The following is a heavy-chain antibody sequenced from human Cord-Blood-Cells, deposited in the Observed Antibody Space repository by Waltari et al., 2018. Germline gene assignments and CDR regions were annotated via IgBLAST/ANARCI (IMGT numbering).Heavy chain of an antibody. J-gene: IGHJ5*02. CDR2: IYHSGRP. CDR1: GYSISSGYY. Sequence: QVQLQESGPGLVKPSETLSLTCTVSGYSISSGYYWGWIRQPPGKGLEWIGSIYHSGRPSYNPSLKRRVTIAVDTSKNQFSLKLSSVTAADTAVYYCARGDRNWFDPWGQGTLVTVSS. V-gene: IGHV4-38-2*02. D-gene: IGHD2-21*02. CDR3: ARGDRNWFDP.